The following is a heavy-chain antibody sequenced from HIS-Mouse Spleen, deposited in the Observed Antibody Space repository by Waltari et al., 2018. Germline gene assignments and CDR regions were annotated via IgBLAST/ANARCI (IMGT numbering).Heavy chain of an antibody. D-gene: IGHD6-19*01. CDR2: IIPILGIA. V-gene: IGHV1-69*04. CDR1: GGTFSSYA. CDR3: ARSGSSGWSFFDY. Sequence: QVQLVQSGAEVTKPGSSVKVSCKASGGTFSSYAISWVRQAPGQGLEWMGRIIPILGIANYAQKFQGRVTITADKSTSTAYMELSSLRSEDTAVYYCARSGSSGWSFFDYWGQGTLVTVSS. J-gene: IGHJ4*02.